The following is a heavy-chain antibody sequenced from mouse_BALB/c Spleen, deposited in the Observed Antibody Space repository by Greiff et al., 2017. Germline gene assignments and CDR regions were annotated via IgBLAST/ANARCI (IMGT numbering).Heavy chain of an antibody. J-gene: IGHJ4*01. V-gene: IGHV1-4*01. CDR1: GYTFTSYT. Sequence: QVHVKQSGAELARPGASVKMSCKASGYTFTSYTMHWVKQRPGQGLEWIGYINPSSGYTNYNQKFKDKATLTADKSSSTAYMQLSSLTSEDSAVYYCARGHYYGSSLYYAMDYWGQGTSVTVSS. D-gene: IGHD1-1*01. CDR3: ARGHYYGSSLYYAMDY. CDR2: INPSSGYT.